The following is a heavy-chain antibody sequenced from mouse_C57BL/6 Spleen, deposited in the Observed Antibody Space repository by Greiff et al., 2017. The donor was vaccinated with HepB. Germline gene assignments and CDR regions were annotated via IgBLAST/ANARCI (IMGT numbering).Heavy chain of an antibody. V-gene: IGHV1-52*01. Sequence: VQLQQSGAELVRPGSSVKLSCKASGYTFTSYWMHWVKQRPIQGLEWIGNIDPSDSETHYNQKFKDKATLTVDKSSSTAYMQLSSLTSGDSAVYYCARRNQMGAMDYWGQGTSVTVSS. CDR1: GYTFTSYW. D-gene: IGHD2-3*01. CDR2: IDPSDSET. J-gene: IGHJ4*01. CDR3: ARRNQMGAMDY.